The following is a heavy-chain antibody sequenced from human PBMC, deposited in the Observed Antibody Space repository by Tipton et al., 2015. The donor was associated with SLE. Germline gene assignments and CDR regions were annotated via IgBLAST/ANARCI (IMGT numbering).Heavy chain of an antibody. D-gene: IGHD1-14*01. CDR3: ARDRAFDV. V-gene: IGHV4-34*01. J-gene: IGHJ3*01. Sequence: TLSLTCAVYGGSFSGYYWSWIRQPPGKGLEWIGEIHHSGSTNYNPSLKSRVTISVDTSNYRFSLKLSSVTAADTAVYYCARDRAFDVWGHGTMVTVSS. CDR2: IHHSGST. CDR1: GGSFSGYY.